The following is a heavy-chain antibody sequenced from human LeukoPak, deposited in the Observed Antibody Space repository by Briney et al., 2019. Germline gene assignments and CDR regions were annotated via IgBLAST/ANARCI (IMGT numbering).Heavy chain of an antibody. CDR1: GGSISSSNYY. CDR3: ARAAGGAHAFDI. J-gene: IGHJ3*02. D-gene: IGHD3-10*01. Sequence: SETLSLTCTVSGGSISSSNYYWGWIRQPPGKGLEWIGSIFYSGSTYYNPSLKSRVTISVDTSKNQFSLKLSSVTAADTAVYYCARAAGGAHAFDIWGQGTKVTVSS. CDR2: IFYSGST. V-gene: IGHV4-39*07.